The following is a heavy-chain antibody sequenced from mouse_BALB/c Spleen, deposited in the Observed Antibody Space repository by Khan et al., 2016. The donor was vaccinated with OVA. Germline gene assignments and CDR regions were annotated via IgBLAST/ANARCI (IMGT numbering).Heavy chain of an antibody. Sequence: EVKLMESGPELVKPGASMKISCKASGYSFTDYTMNWVKQSHGKNLEWIGLINPYNGDTNYNQKFKGKATLTVDKSSRTAYMELRSLTSEDSAVYYCARSGYGGFAYWGQGTLVTVSA. CDR2: INPYNGDT. D-gene: IGHD1-2*01. CDR3: ARSGYGGFAY. V-gene: IGHV1-18*01. J-gene: IGHJ3*01. CDR1: GYSFTDYT.